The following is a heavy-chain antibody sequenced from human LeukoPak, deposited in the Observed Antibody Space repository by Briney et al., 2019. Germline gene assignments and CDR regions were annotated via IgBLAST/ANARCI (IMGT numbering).Heavy chain of an antibody. J-gene: IGHJ4*02. CDR3: ATGGYFFDY. CDR2: IKSKVDGGTT. V-gene: IGHV3-15*07. Sequence: PGGSLRLSCKASGFTFTNAWMNWVRQAPGKGLEWVGRIKSKVDGGTTDYAAPAKGRFIFSRDDSQNTVYLQMNSLKIEDAAVYYCATGGYFFDYWGQGTLVTVSS. D-gene: IGHD3-16*01. CDR1: GFTFTNAW.